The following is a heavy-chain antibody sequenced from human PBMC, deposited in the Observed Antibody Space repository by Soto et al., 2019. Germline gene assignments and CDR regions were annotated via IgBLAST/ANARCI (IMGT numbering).Heavy chain of an antibody. D-gene: IGHD3-10*02. V-gene: IGHV1-2*02. CDR3: ARTMDYYYGRGSGNGHGV. CDR1: GYTFTAYH. J-gene: IGHJ6*02. Sequence: QVRLVQSGAEVKEPGDSVRVSCEASGYTFTAYHIHWVRQAPGQGLEWMGWINPKFGDTGYAQDFQGRVSMTSDMSISTVYMEFSRLASDDKAIYYCARTMDYYYGRGSGNGHGVWGQGTTVTVFS. CDR2: INPKFGDT.